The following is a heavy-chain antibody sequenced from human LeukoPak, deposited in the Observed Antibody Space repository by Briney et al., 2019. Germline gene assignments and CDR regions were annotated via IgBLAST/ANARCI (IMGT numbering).Heavy chain of an antibody. CDR1: GFTVSSNY. CDR3: AMKYYYDSSPNAGDY. J-gene: IGHJ4*02. CDR2: IYSGGST. V-gene: IGHV3-53*01. Sequence: AGGSLRLSCAASGFTVSSNYMSWVRQAPGKGLEWVSVIYSGGSTYYADSVKGRFTISRDNSKNTLYLQMNSLRAEDTAVYYCAMKYYYDSSPNAGDYWGQGTLVTVSS. D-gene: IGHD3-22*01.